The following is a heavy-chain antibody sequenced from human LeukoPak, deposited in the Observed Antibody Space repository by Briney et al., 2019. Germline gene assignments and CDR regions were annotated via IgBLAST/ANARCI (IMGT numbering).Heavy chain of an antibody. Sequence: GESLRLSCAVSGFTFSSYAMSWVRQAPGKGLEWVSIISGSGSSSYYADSVKGRFTTSRANYHHPPNMQMNSLSAEETAIYYCAKDLADRPNFYYYYMDVWGKGTTVTVSS. CDR3: AKDLADRPNFYYYYMDV. CDR1: GFTFSSYA. CDR2: ISGSGSSS. V-gene: IGHV3-23*01. D-gene: IGHD6-6*01. J-gene: IGHJ6*03.